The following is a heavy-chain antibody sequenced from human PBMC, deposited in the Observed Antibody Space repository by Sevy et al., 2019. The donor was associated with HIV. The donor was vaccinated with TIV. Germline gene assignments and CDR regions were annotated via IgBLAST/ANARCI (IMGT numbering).Heavy chain of an antibody. CDR2: ISGSGGST. Sequence: GGSLRLSCAASGFTFSNYAMSWVRQAPGKGLEWVSAISGSGGSTYYAHSVKGRFTISRDNSKNTLFLQMNSLRAEDTAVYFCAKWSELPSSPFDYWGQGTLVTVSS. CDR1: GFTFSNYA. CDR3: AKWSELPSSPFDY. D-gene: IGHD1-26*01. J-gene: IGHJ4*02. V-gene: IGHV3-23*01.